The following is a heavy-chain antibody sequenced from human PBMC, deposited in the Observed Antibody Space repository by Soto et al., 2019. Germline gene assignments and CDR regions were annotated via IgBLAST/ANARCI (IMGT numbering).Heavy chain of an antibody. CDR1: GGTFSSYA. J-gene: IGHJ3*02. D-gene: IGHD3-9*01. V-gene: IGHV1-69*06. CDR3: ARGNYDILLGAFDI. Sequence: QVQLVQSGAEVKKPGSSVKVSCKASGGTFSSYAISWVRQAPEQGLEWMGGIIPIFGTANYAQKFQGRVTITADKSTSTAYMELSSLRSEDTAVYYCARGNYDILLGAFDIWGQGTMVTVSS. CDR2: IIPIFGTA.